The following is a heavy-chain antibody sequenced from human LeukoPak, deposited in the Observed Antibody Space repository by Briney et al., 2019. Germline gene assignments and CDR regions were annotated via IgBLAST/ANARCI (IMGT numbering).Heavy chain of an antibody. CDR1: GFTFSSYA. J-gene: IGHJ4*02. D-gene: IGHD3-16*02. Sequence: SGGSLRLSCAASGFTFSSYAMTWVRQAPGKGLEWVSAINYSGGTTYYADSVKGRFTISRDNSKNTLYLQMNSLRAEDTAVYYCAKGGSYRSQPYFDYWGQGTPVTVSS. CDR3: AKGGSYRSQPYFDY. V-gene: IGHV3-23*01. CDR2: INYSGGTT.